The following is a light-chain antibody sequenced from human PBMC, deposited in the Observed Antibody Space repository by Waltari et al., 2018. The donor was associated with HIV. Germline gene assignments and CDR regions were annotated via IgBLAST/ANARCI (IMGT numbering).Light chain of an antibody. J-gene: IGKJ1*01. CDR2: GAS. CDR3: QQYYSTPWT. V-gene: IGKV3-15*01. Sequence: EIVMTQSPATLSVSPGERATLSCRASQSVSSNLAWYQQKPGQAPRLLIYGASTRATGIPARFSGSGSGTEFTLTISSLQSEDFAVYYCQQYYSTPWTFGQGTKVEI. CDR1: QSVSSN.